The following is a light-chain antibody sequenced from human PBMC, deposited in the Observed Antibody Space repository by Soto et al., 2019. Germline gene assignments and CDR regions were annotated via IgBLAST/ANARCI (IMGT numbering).Light chain of an antibody. J-gene: IGLJ2*01. CDR2: DVS. CDR1: ISDVGGYNY. CDR3: SSYTTSSSLVL. Sequence: QSVLTQPASVSGSPGQSITISCTGTISDVGGYNYVSWYQQSPGKAPKLMIYDVSHRPSGVSNRFSGSKSGNTASLTISGLQAEDEAVYYCSSYTTSSSLVLFGGGTKVTVL. V-gene: IGLV2-14*01.